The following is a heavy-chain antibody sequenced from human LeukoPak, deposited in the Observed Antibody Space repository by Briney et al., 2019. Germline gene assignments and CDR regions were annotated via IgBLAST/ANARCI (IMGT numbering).Heavy chain of an antibody. CDR2: IQYDGSNE. CDR1: GFTFSSYG. D-gene: IGHD6-13*01. V-gene: IGHV3-30*02. CDR3: AKSGTRSSWSPRVKTYLDY. Sequence: SGGSLTLSCAASGFTFSSYGMHWVRQAPGKGLEWVAYIQYDGSNEQYADSVKGRFTISRDNSKNTLYLQMNSLRAEDTAVYYCAKSGTRSSWSPRVKTYLDYWGQGTLVTVSS. J-gene: IGHJ4*02.